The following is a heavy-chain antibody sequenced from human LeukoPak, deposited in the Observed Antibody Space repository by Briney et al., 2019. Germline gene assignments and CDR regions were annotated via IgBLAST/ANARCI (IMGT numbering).Heavy chain of an antibody. V-gene: IGHV1-46*01. J-gene: IGHJ5*02. CDR1: GYTFTNFY. CDR3: ARDDNGDNWFDP. D-gene: IGHD4-17*01. Sequence: VKVSCKASGYTFTNFYMHWVRQAPGQGLEWMGVINPSGGSTSYAQKFQGRVTMTRDTSTSTVYMELSSLRSEDTAVYYCARDDNGDNWFDPWGQGTLVTVSS. CDR2: INPSGGST.